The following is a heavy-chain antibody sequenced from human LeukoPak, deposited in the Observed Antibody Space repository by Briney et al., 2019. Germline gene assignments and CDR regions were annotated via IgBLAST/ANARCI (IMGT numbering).Heavy chain of an antibody. CDR1: GYTFTSYG. V-gene: IGHV1-18*01. CDR3: ARDPSGIAARPVDY. Sequence: ASVKVSCKASGYTFTSYGISWVRQAPGQGLEWMGWISAYNGNTNYAQKLQGRVTVTTDTSTSTAYMELRSLRSDDTAVYYCARDPSGIAARPVDYWGQGTLVTVSS. CDR2: ISAYNGNT. D-gene: IGHD6-6*01. J-gene: IGHJ4*02.